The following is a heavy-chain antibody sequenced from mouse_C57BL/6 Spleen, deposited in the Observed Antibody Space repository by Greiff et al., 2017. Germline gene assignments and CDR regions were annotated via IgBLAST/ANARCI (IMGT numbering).Heavy chain of an antibody. CDR2: IDPSDSYT. D-gene: IGHD1-1*02. CDR1: GYTFTSYW. J-gene: IGHJ2*01. CDR3: AREGLLY. V-gene: IGHV1-69*01. Sequence: QVQLQQPGAELVMPGASVKLSCKASGYTFTSYWMHWVKQRPGQGLEWIGKIDPSDSYTNYNQKVKGKSTLTVEKSSSTAYMQLSSLTSEDSAVYYCAREGLLYWGQGTTLTVSS.